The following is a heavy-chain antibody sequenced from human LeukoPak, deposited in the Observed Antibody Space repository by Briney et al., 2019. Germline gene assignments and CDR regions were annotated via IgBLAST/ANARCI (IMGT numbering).Heavy chain of an antibody. D-gene: IGHD6-13*01. Sequence: SETLSLTCTVSGGSISSSSYYWGWIRQPPGKGLEWIGEINHSGSTNYNPSLKSRVTISVDTSKNQFSLKLSSVTAADTAVYYCAGGEAGYSSTWYDYWGQGTLVTVSS. V-gene: IGHV4-39*07. CDR2: INHSGST. CDR3: AGGEAGYSSTWYDY. CDR1: GGSISSSSYY. J-gene: IGHJ4*02.